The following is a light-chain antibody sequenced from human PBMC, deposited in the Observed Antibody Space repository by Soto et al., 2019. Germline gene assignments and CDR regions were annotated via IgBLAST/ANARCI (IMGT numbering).Light chain of an antibody. CDR2: GAS. CDR1: QSVSSSY. V-gene: IGKV3-20*01. CDR3: QQYGSSPLT. J-gene: IGKJ1*01. Sequence: IVLTQSPGTLSLTPGEGATLSCRASQSVSSSYLAWYQQKPGQAPRLLIYGASSRATGIPDRFSGSGSGTDFTLTISRLEPEDFAVYYCQQYGSSPLTFGQGTKVDI.